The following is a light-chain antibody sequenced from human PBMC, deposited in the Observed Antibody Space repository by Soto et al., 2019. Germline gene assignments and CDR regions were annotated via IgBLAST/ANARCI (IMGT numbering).Light chain of an antibody. CDR2: DVS. CDR1: SSDVGGYNY. CDR3: SSYTSSSTHF. V-gene: IGLV2-14*01. Sequence: QSALTQPASVSGSHGQSITISCTGTSSDVGGYNYVSWYQQHPGKAPKLMIYDVSNRPSGVSNRFSGSKSGNTASLTISGLQAEDEADYYCSSYTSSSTHFFGTGTKLTVL. J-gene: IGLJ1*01.